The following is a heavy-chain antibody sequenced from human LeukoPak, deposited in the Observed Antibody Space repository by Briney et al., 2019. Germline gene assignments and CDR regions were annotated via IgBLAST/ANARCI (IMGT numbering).Heavy chain of an antibody. J-gene: IGHJ4*02. CDR3: ARDSEMATIN. V-gene: IGHV4-31*11. D-gene: IGHD5-24*01. CDR2: IYYSGST. Sequence: SETLSLTCAVYGGSFSGYYWSWIRQHPGKGLEWIGYIYYSGSTYYNPSLKSRVTISVDTSKNQFSLKLSSVTAADTAVYCCARDSEMATINWGQGTLVTVSS. CDR1: GGSFSGYY.